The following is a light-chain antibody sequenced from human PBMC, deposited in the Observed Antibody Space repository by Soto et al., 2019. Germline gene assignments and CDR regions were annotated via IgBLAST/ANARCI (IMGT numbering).Light chain of an antibody. CDR2: DAS. CDR3: QEYESHLRT. V-gene: IGKV1-5*01. Sequence: DILMTQSPSTLSASVGDRVTITCRASQSISSWLAWYQQKSGKAPHLLIYDASTLESGVPSRFSGSGSGTEFSLTNSSLQPDDFATYYCQEYESHLRTFGPGTKVEI. CDR1: QSISSW. J-gene: IGKJ1*01.